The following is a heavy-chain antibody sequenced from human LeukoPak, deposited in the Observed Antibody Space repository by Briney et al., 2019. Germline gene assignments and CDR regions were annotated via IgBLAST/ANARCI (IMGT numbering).Heavy chain of an antibody. J-gene: IGHJ4*02. V-gene: IGHV4-39*01. D-gene: IGHD1-26*01. CDR3: ALGATTPFDY. Sequence: SETLSLTCTDSGGSISSSSYYWGWIRQPPGKGLEWIGSIYYSGSTYYNPSLKSRVTISVDTSKNQFSLKLSSVTAADTAVYYCALGATTPFDYWGQGTLVTVSS. CDR2: IYYSGST. CDR1: GGSISSSSYY.